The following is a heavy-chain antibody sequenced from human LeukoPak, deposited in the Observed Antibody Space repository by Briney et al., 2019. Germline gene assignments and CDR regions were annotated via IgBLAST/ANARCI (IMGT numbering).Heavy chain of an antibody. CDR3: ARSWFGVDY. Sequence: SETLSLTCTVSGGSISSSSYYWGWIRQPPGKGLEWIGSIYYSGSTYYNPSLKSRVTISVDTSKNQFSLKLSSVTAADTAVYYCARSWFGVDYWGQGTLVTVSS. V-gene: IGHV4-39*01. J-gene: IGHJ4*02. CDR1: GGSISSSSYY. CDR2: IYYSGST. D-gene: IGHD3-10*01.